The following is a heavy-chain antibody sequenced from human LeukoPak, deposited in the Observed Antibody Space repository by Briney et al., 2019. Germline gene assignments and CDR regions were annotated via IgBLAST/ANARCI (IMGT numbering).Heavy chain of an antibody. D-gene: IGHD5/OR15-5a*01. V-gene: IGHV1-18*01. CDR1: GYTFTSYG. CDR2: ISCYNGDT. Sequence: GASVKVSCKAPGYTFTSYGISWVRQAPGQGLEWMGWISCYNGDTRYAQKFQGRVTMTTDTSTSTVYMELRSLRSDDTAVYYCARDPSNTSGYRVYHDYWGQGALVTVSS. CDR3: ARDPSNTSGYRVYHDY. J-gene: IGHJ4*02.